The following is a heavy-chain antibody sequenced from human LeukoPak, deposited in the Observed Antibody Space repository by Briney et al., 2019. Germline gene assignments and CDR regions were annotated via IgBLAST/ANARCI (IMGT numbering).Heavy chain of an antibody. CDR2: IFYSGALFSRGDT. CDR1: GDAVINNHYY. Sequence: PETLSLFRDVSGDAVINNHYYWGWIRQSPGKGLEWIENIFYSGALFSRGDTYYNPSLKSRVTISVDTSKNQFSLKVRSVTAADTAVYYCASWRGYRGYDYGFDYWGQGTLVTVSS. V-gene: IGHV4-39*07. CDR3: ASWRGYRGYDYGFDY. D-gene: IGHD5-12*01. J-gene: IGHJ4*02.